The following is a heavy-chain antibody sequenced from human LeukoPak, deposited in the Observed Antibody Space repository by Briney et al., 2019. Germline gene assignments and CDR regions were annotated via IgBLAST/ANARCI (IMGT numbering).Heavy chain of an antibody. Sequence: SQTLSLTCTVSGGSISSGSYYWSWIRQPAGKGLEWIGRIYTSGSTNYNPSLKSRVTISVDTSKNQFSLKLSSVTAADTAVYYCARVYGDYYVDVWGKGTTVTISS. J-gene: IGHJ6*03. CDR3: ARVYGDYYVDV. CDR1: GGSISSGSYY. D-gene: IGHD4-17*01. CDR2: IYTSGST. V-gene: IGHV4-61*02.